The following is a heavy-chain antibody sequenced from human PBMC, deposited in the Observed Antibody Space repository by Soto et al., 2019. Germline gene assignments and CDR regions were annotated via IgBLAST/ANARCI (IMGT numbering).Heavy chain of an antibody. CDR2: IVPFVGIT. CDR1: GGSFSNYA. V-gene: IGHV1-69*04. J-gene: IGHJ4*02. D-gene: IGHD1-26*01. Sequence: QVQLVQSGAEVKKPGSSVKVSCKASGGSFSNYALNWVRQAPGQGLEWMGRIVPFVGITKYAQKFQGRVTIIXDNSTSTAYMELSSLRSEDTAVYYCAREMGATNDYWGQGTLVTVSS. CDR3: AREMGATNDY.